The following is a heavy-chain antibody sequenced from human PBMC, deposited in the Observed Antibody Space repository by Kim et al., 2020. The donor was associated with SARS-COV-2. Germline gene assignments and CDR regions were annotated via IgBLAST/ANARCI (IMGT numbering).Heavy chain of an antibody. V-gene: IGHV4-34*01. D-gene: IGHD3-10*01. CDR2: INHSGST. CDR1: GGSFSGYY. CDR3: ARGGYYYGSGFDY. J-gene: IGHJ4*02. Sequence: SETLSLTCAVYGGSFSGYYWSWIRQPPGKGLEWIGEINHSGSTNYNPSLKSRVTISVDTSKNQFSLKLSSVTAVDTAVYYCARGGYYYGSGFDYWGQGTLVTVSS.